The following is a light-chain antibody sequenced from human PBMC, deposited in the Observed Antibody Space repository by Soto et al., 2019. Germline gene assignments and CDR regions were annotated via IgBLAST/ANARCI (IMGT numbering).Light chain of an antibody. CDR2: DTS. V-gene: IGKV3-11*01. CDR3: QQRNSWPPTFT. CDR1: QSVNSN. J-gene: IGKJ5*01. Sequence: EIVLTQSPGTLSLSPGERATLSCRASQSVNSNLAWYQQKPGQAPRLLIYDTSIRATGIPARFSGSGSGTDFTLTISSLEPEDFAVYYCQQRNSWPPTFTFGQGTRLEIK.